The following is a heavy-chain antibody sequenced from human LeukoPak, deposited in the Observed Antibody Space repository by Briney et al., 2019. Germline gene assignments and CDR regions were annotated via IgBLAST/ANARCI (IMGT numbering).Heavy chain of an antibody. D-gene: IGHD6-19*01. CDR3: ASQSSIAVAGIDY. CDR1: GGSISSYY. CDR2: VYDSGST. Sequence: PSETLSLTCTVSGGSISSYYWSWIRQPPGKGLEWIGYVYDSGSTNYNPSLKSRVTISLDTAKNQFSLKLSSVPAADTAVYYCASQSSIAVAGIDYWGQGTLVTVSS. J-gene: IGHJ4*02. V-gene: IGHV4-59*01.